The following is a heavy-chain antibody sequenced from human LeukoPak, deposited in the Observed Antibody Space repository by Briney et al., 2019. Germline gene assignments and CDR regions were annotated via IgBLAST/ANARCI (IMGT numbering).Heavy chain of an antibody. CDR1: GYTFTSYG. Sequence: GASVKVSCKASGYTFTSYGISWVRQAPGQGLEWMGGIIPIFGTANYAQKFQGRVTITADESTSTAYMELSSLRSEDTAVYYCARDGGDGYNYYWGQGTLVTVSS. V-gene: IGHV1-69*13. CDR3: ARDGGDGYNYY. D-gene: IGHD5-24*01. CDR2: IIPIFGTA. J-gene: IGHJ4*02.